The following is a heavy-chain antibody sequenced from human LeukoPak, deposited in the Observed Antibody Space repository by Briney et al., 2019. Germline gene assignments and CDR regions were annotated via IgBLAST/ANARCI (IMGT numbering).Heavy chain of an antibody. CDR2: IYHSGST. D-gene: IGHD3-10*01. CDR3: VRDRELNY. CDR1: GGSISSGGYS. V-gene: IGHV4-30-2*02. Sequence: SETLSLTCAVSGGSISSGGYSWRWIRQPPGTGLEWIGYIYHSGSTLYNPSLKSRVTISVDTSRNEFSLRLTSVTAADAAVYYCVRDRELNYWGQGTLVTVSS. J-gene: IGHJ4*02.